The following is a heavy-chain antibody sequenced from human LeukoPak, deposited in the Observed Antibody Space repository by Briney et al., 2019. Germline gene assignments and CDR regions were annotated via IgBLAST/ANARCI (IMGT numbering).Heavy chain of an antibody. CDR2: IYPGDSDT. V-gene: IGHV5-51*01. CDR1: GYSFTSYW. Sequence: GESLKISCKGSGYSFTSYWIGWVRQIPGKGLEWMGIIYPGDSDTKYSPSFQGQVTISADKSIKTAYLQWSSLKASDTAMYYCASLYCSNTSCYLDYWGQGTLVTVSS. D-gene: IGHD2-2*01. CDR3: ASLYCSNTSCYLDY. J-gene: IGHJ4*02.